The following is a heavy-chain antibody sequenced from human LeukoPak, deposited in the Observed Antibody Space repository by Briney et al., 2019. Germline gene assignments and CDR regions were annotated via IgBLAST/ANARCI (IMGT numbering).Heavy chain of an antibody. CDR2: IYYSGST. D-gene: IGHD3-9*01. V-gene: IGHV4-39*07. CDR1: GGSISSSSYY. CDR3: ARDNPDYDILTGYPYGMDV. Sequence: SETLSLTCTVSGGSISSSSYYWGWIRQPPGKGLEWIGSIYYSGSTYYNPSLKSRVTISVDTSKNQFSLKLSSVTAADTAVYYCARDNPDYDILTGYPYGMDVWGQGTTVTVSS. J-gene: IGHJ6*02.